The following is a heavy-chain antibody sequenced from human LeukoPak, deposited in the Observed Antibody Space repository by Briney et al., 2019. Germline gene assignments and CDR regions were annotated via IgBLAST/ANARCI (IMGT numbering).Heavy chain of an antibody. CDR2: IIPFFGTA. D-gene: IGHD5-24*01. CDR1: GGTFSSYA. CDR3: ARDRDGYNSVAFDI. Sequence: ASVQVSCKASGGTFSSYAISWVRQAPGQGLEWMGMIIPFFGTANYAQKVQGRVTITTDESTSTAYMELSSLRSEDTAVYFCARDRDGYNSVAFDIWGQGTMVTVSS. J-gene: IGHJ3*02. V-gene: IGHV1-69*05.